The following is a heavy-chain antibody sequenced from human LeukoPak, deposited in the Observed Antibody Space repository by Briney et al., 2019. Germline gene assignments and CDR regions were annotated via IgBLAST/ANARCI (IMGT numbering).Heavy chain of an antibody. D-gene: IGHD2-2*01. J-gene: IGHJ4*02. CDR2: IWYGGSNK. Sequence: GGSLRLSCAASGFTFSSYGMHWVRQAPGKGLEWVAVIWYGGSNKYYADSVKGRFTISRDNSKNTLYLQMNSLRAEDTAVYYCAKDRCSSTSCGYFDYWGQGTLVTVSS. CDR1: GFTFSSYG. V-gene: IGHV3-30*02. CDR3: AKDRCSSTSCGYFDY.